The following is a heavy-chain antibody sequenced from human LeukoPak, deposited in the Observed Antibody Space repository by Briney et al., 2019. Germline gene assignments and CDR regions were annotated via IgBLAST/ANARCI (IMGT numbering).Heavy chain of an antibody. CDR2: ISFDGNNK. CDR1: GFTFSSYG. V-gene: IGHV3-30*18. J-gene: IGHJ5*02. CDR3: AKDHYDTGGTYSFDP. D-gene: IGHD2-8*02. Sequence: GGSLRLSCAASGFTFSSYGMHWVRQAPGKGLEWVAVISFDGNNKYYADSVKGRFTISRDNSKNGLYLQMNSLRAEDTAVYYCAKDHYDTGGTYSFDPWGQGTLVTVSS.